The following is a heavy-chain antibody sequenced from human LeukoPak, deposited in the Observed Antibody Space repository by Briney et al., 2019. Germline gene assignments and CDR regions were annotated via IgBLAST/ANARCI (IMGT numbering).Heavy chain of an antibody. D-gene: IGHD2-8*01. CDR1: GFSFSDYD. CDR3: ARGGTDCTNGVCYVLSYYYYYYMDV. CDR2: IRYDGSNT. V-gene: IGHV3-30*02. J-gene: IGHJ6*03. Sequence: GGSLRLSCAASGFSFSDYDIHWVRLAPGKGLEWVTFIRYDGSNTYAESVKGRFTISRDNAKNSLYLQMNSLRAEDTAVYYCARGGTDCTNGVCYVLSYYYYYYMDVWGKGTTVTISS.